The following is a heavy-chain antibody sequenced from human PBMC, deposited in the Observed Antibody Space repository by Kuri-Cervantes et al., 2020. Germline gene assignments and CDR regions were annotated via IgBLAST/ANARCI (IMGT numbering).Heavy chain of an antibody. J-gene: IGHJ4*02. CDR3: TRGPPDY. V-gene: IGHV3-72*01. CDR1: GFTFSSYS. Sequence: GESLKISCAASGFTFSSYSMNWVRQAPGKGLEWVGRIRNKAKSYTTEYAASVKGRFTISRDDSKNSLYLQMNSLKTEDTAVYYCTRGPPDYWGQGTLVTVSS. CDR2: IRNKAKSYTT.